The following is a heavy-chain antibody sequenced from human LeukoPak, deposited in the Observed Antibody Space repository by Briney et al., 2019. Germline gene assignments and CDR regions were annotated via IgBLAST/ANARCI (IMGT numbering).Heavy chain of an antibody. CDR1: GGSITSSSYY. J-gene: IGHJ4*02. CDR3: ASGYSYDLFDY. CDR2: VSYSGGT. D-gene: IGHD5-18*01. Sequence: SETLSLTCTVSGGSITSSSYYWGWIRQPPGKGLEWIGTVSYSGGTYYNPSLKRRVTLSVDTSRNQLSLKLSSVTAADTAVYYCASGYSYDLFDYWGQGTLATVSS. V-gene: IGHV4-39*07.